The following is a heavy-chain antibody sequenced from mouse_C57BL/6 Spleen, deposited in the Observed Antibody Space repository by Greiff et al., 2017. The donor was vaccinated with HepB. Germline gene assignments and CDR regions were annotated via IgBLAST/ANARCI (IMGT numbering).Heavy chain of an antibody. CDR2: IHPNSGST. D-gene: IGHD1-1*01. CDR3: AEEPLYYGSSYPFAY. CDR1: GYTFTSYW. Sequence: QVQLQQPGAELVKPGASVKLSCKASGYTFTSYWMHWVKQRPGQGLEWIGMIHPNSGSTNYNEKFKSKATLTVDKSSSTAYMQLSSLTSEDSAVYYCAEEPLYYGSSYPFAYWGQGTLVTVSA. J-gene: IGHJ3*01. V-gene: IGHV1-64*01.